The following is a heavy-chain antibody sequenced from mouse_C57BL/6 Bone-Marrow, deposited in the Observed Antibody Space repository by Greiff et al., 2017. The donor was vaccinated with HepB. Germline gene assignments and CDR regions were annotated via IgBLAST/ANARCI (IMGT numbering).Heavy chain of an antibody. CDR3: ARKGQLRLRDY. V-gene: IGHV1-19*01. CDR1: GYTFTDYY. CDR2: INPYNGGT. Sequence: EVQLQESGPVLVKPGASVKMSCKASGYTFTDYYMNWVKQSHGKSLEWIGVINPYNGGTSYNQKFKGKATLTVDKSSSTAYMELNSLTSEDSAVYYCARKGQLRLRDYWGQGTTLTVSS. J-gene: IGHJ2*01. D-gene: IGHD3-2*02.